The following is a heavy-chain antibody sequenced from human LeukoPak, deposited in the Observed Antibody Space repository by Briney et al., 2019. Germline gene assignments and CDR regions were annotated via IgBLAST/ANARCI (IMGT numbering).Heavy chain of an antibody. CDR3: ARAPESYWFDP. CDR1: GGSFSNYA. V-gene: IGHV1-69*13. J-gene: IGHJ5*02. Sequence: SVKVSCKASGGSFSNYAISWVRQAPGQGLEWMGGIIPIFGTANYAQKFQGRVTITADESTSIAHMEVSSLRSEDTAVYYCARAPESYWFDPWGQGTLVTVSS. CDR2: IIPIFGTA.